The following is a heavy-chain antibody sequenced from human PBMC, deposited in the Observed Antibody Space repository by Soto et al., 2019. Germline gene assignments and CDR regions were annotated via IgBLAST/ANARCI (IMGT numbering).Heavy chain of an antibody. Sequence: ASVKVSCKASGYTFTSYGISWGRQAPGQGLEWMGWISAYNGNTNYAQKLQGRVTMTTDTSTSTAYMELRSLRSDDTAVYYCASLITIXXXPPKDVWGPGTTVTVSS. CDR1: GYTFTSYG. CDR2: ISAYNGNT. CDR3: ASLITIXXXPPKDV. V-gene: IGHV1-18*04. J-gene: IGHJ6*02. D-gene: IGHD3-3*01.